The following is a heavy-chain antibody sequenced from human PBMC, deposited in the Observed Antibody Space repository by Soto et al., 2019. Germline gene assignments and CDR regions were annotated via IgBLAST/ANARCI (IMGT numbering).Heavy chain of an antibody. V-gene: IGHV3-30*18. CDR2: ISYDGSNK. Sequence: QVQLVESGGGVVQPGRSLRLSCAASGFTFSSYGMHWVRQAPGKGLEWVAVISYDGSNKYYADSVKGRFTISRDNSKNTLDLQMNSLRAEDTAVYYCAKVGGGQYSSSSHYYYGMDVWGQGTTVTVSS. CDR1: GFTFSSYG. J-gene: IGHJ6*02. D-gene: IGHD6-6*01. CDR3: AKVGGGQYSSSSHYYYGMDV.